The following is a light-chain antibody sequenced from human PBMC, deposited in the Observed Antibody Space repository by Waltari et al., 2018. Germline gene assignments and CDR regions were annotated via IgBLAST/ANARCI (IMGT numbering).Light chain of an antibody. CDR1: QSVRNN. J-gene: IGKJ3*01. Sequence: EIVMTQSPATLSVSPGERATLSCRASQSVRNNLAWYQQKPGQAPRLLIYGASTRATGIPARFSGSGSGTEFTLTISSLQSEDFAVYYCQQYNSWPPITFGPGTKVDIK. V-gene: IGKV3-15*01. CDR3: QQYNSWPPIT. CDR2: GAS.